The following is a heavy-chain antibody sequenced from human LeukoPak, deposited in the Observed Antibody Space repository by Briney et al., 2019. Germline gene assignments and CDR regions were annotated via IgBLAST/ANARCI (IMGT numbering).Heavy chain of an antibody. CDR1: RGSSINGGYS. J-gene: IGHJ4*02. Sequence: SQTLSLTCTAPRGSSINGGYSWNWIRQYPGKGLEWIGYINYSGVTYYNPSLRSRVTMSVDTSKNQFSLKLSSVTAADTAVEYCARGMGYYYGSAGGYWGQGILVTVSS. V-gene: IGHV4-31*03. CDR2: INYSGVT. D-gene: IGHD3-10*01. CDR3: ARGMGYYYGSAGGY.